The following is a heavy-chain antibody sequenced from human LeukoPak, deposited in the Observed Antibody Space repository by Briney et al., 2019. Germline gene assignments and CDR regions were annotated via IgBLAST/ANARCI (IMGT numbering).Heavy chain of an antibody. J-gene: IGHJ4*02. CDR2: IYHSEST. CDR1: GGSISSYYY. V-gene: IGHV4-4*02. D-gene: IGHD6-13*01. CDR3: ARVRSIAAAGTEDY. Sequence: SSETLSLTCTVSGGSISSYYYWNWIRQPPGKGLEWIGEIYHSESTNYNPSLKSRVTISVDKSKNQFSLKLSSVTAADTAVYHCARVRSIAAAGTEDYWGQGTLVTVSS.